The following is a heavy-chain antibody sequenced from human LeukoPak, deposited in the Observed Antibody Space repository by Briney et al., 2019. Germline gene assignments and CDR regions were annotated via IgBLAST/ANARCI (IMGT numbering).Heavy chain of an antibody. D-gene: IGHD3-10*01. CDR3: ATVDFDSGSYSFDY. V-gene: IGHV3-11*01. Sequence: GGSLRLSCAASGFTFSDYYMSWIRQAPGKGLEWVSYISSSGSTIYYADSVKGRFTISRDNAKNSLYLQMNSLRAEDTAVYYCATVDFDSGSYSFDYWGQGTLVTVSS. CDR1: GFTFSDYY. J-gene: IGHJ4*02. CDR2: ISSSGSTI.